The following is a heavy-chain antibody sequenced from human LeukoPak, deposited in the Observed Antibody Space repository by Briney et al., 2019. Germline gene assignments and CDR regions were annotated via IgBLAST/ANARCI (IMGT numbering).Heavy chain of an antibody. CDR2: ISAYNGNT. CDR1: GYTFTSYG. J-gene: IGHJ6*02. CDR3: AREQTGTTAYYYYYYGMDV. V-gene: IGHV1-18*01. D-gene: IGHD1-1*01. Sequence: GASVKVSCKTSGYTFTSYGISWVRQAPGQGLEWMGWISAYNGNTNYAQKLQGRVTTTTDTSTSTAYMELRSLRSDDTAVYYCAREQTGTTAYYYYYYGMDVWGQGTTVTVSS.